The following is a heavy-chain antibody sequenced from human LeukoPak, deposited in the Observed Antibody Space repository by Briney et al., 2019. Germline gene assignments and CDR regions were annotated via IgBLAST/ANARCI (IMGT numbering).Heavy chain of an antibody. CDR3: ARDRRGGGMDV. CDR1: GGSFSGYY. D-gene: IGHD5-24*01. V-gene: IGHV4-34*01. Sequence: SSETLSLTCAVYGGSFSGYYWSWIRQPPGKGLEWIGEINHSGSTNYNPSLKSRVTISVDTSKNQFSLKLSSVTAADTAVYYCARDRRGGGMDVWGQGTTVTVSS. CDR2: INHSGST. J-gene: IGHJ6*02.